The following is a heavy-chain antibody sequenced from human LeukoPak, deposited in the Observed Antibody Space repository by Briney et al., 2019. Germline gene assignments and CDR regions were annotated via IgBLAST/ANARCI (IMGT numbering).Heavy chain of an antibody. D-gene: IGHD3-22*01. Sequence: PGGSLRLSCAASGFTFSSYSMNWVRQAPGKGLEWVSYISSSSSTIYYADSVKGRFTISRDNAKNSLYLQKNSLRAEDTAVYYCARVDSPDYYDSSGYYYYYYYMDVWGKGTTVTVSS. V-gene: IGHV3-48*04. CDR1: GFTFSSYS. CDR3: ARVDSPDYYDSSGYYYYYYYMDV. J-gene: IGHJ6*03. CDR2: ISSSSSTI.